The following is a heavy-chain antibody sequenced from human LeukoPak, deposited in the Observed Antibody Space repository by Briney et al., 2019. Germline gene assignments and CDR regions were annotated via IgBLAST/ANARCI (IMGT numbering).Heavy chain of an antibody. V-gene: IGHV3-21*01. CDR2: ISSSSSYI. D-gene: IGHD5-24*01. CDR3: ARDLEMATDTAHDSFDI. Sequence: GGSLRLSCAASGFTFSSYSMNWVRQAPGKGLEWVSSISSSSSYIYHADSVKGRFTISRDNAKNSLYLQMNSLRAEDTAVYYCARDLEMATDTAHDSFDIWGLGTKVTVSS. J-gene: IGHJ3*02. CDR1: GFTFSSYS.